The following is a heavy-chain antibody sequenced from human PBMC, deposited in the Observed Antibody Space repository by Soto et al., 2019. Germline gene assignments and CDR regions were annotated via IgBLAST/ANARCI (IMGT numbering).Heavy chain of an antibody. Sequence: PSETLSLTCTVSGDSISSYYWGWIRQPPGKGLEWIGSIYYSGSTYYNPSLKSRVTISVDTSKNQFSLKLSSVTAADTAVYYCARSVFPWGQGTLVTVSS. CDR3: ARSVFP. J-gene: IGHJ5*02. V-gene: IGHV4-39*07. CDR2: IYYSGST. CDR1: GDSISSYY.